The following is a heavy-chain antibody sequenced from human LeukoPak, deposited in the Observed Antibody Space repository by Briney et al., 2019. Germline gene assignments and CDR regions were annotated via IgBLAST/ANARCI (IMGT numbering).Heavy chain of an antibody. CDR3: AKDHPGIVGALGY. CDR2: ISYDGSNK. V-gene: IGHV3-30*04. Sequence: PGGSLRLSCAASGFTLSSYAMHWVRQAPGKGLEWVAVISYDGSNKYYADSVKGRFTISRDNSKNTLYLQMNSLRAEDTAVYYCAKDHPGIVGALGYWGQGTLVTVSS. CDR1: GFTLSSYA. J-gene: IGHJ4*02. D-gene: IGHD1-26*01.